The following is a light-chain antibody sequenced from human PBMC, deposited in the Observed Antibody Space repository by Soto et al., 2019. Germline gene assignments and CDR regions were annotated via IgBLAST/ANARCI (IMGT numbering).Light chain of an antibody. CDR3: SSYTSSSPAD. CDR1: SSDVGGYNY. CDR2: DVS. V-gene: IGLV2-14*01. J-gene: IGLJ7*02. Sequence: QSALTQPASVSGSPGRSITISCTGTSSDVGGYNYVSWYQQHPGKAPNLMIYDVSNRPSGVFNRFSGSKSVNTASLTISGLQAEYGADYYPSSYTSSSPADFGGGPQLTAL.